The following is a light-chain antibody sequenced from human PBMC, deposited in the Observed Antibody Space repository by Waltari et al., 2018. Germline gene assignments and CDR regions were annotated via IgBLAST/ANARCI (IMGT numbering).Light chain of an antibody. CDR2: GAS. J-gene: IGKJ2*01. Sequence: IVLTQSPGTMSLSPGASATLSCRASQSLNRRYLVWYQQKPGQAPRLLIYGASTRAAGIPDRFSGSGSGTDFTLTISRLEPEDFAVYYCQQYSSSIMYTFGQGTKLEIK. CDR3: QQYSSSIMYT. V-gene: IGKV3-20*01. CDR1: QSLNRRY.